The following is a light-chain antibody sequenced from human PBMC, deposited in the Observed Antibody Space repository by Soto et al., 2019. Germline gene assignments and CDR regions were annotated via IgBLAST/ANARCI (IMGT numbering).Light chain of an antibody. CDR1: SSDVGGYNY. Sequence: QSVLTQPASVSGSPGQSITISCTGTSSDVGGYNYVSWYQQQPGKAHKLMNYDVSNRPSGVSNRFSGSKSGNTASLTFSGLQAEDEADYYCSSYTSSSTLYVFGTGTKVTVL. V-gene: IGLV2-14*01. J-gene: IGLJ1*01. CDR3: SSYTSSSTLYV. CDR2: DVS.